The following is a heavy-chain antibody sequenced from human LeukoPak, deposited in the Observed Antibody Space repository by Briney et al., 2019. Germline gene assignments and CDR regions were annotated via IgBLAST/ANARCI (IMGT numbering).Heavy chain of an antibody. V-gene: IGHV3-74*01. CDR1: GFTFSNSW. D-gene: IGHD5-12*01. CDR2: INSDGSST. Sequence: TGGSLRLSCAASGFTFSNSWMHWVRPAPGKGLVWVSRINSDGSSTSYADSVKGRFTISRDNAKNTLYLQMNSLRAEDTAVYYCARENIVAYYFDYWGQGALVTVSS. J-gene: IGHJ4*02. CDR3: ARENIVAYYFDY.